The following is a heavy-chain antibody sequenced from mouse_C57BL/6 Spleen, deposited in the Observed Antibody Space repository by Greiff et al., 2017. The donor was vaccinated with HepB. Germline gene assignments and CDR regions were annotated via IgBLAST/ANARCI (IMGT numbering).Heavy chain of an antibody. CDR3: ARTLTTVVSFDY. J-gene: IGHJ2*01. Sequence: VKLVESGPGLVQPSQSLSITCTVSGFSLTSYGVHWVRQSPGKGLEWLGVICSGGSTDYNAAFISRLSISKDNSKSQVFFKMNSLQADDTAIYYCARTLTTVVSFDYWGQGTTLTVSS. V-gene: IGHV2-2*01. CDR1: GFSLTSYG. D-gene: IGHD1-1*01. CDR2: ICSGGST.